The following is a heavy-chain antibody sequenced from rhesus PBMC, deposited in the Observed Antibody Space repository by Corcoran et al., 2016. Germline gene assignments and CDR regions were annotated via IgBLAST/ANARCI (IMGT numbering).Heavy chain of an antibody. Sequence: EVRLVESGGGLVQPGGSLRLSCAASGFTFSDYYMSWVRQAPGTGPEWVVFIRNKANGGKTEYAASWKGRFTISRDDSKSIASLQMNSLKTEDTAVYYCARDGETATVLDSWGQGVVVTVSS. J-gene: IGHJ6*01. D-gene: IGHD5-12*01. CDR3: ARDGETATVLDS. CDR2: IRNKANGGKT. CDR1: GFTFSDYY. V-gene: IGHV3-116*02.